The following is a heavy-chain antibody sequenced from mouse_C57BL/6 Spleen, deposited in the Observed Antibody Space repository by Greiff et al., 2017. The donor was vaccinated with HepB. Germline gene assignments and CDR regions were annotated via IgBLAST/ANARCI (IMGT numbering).Heavy chain of an antibody. Sequence: VQLQQPGAELVMPGASVKLSCKASGYTFTSYWMHWVKQRPGQGLEWIGEIDPSDSYTNYNQKFKGKSTLTVDKSSSTAYMQLSSLTSEDSAVYSCARWAAAQATRSYWGQGTLVTVSA. CDR2: IDPSDSYT. CDR3: ARWAAAQATRSY. J-gene: IGHJ3*01. V-gene: IGHV1-69*01. D-gene: IGHD3-2*02. CDR1: GYTFTSYW.